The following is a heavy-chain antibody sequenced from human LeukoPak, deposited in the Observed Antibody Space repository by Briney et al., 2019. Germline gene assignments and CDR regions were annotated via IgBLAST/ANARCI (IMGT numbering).Heavy chain of an antibody. CDR1: GFTFSNYV. Sequence: PGRSLRLSCVASGFTFSNYVLHCVRQAPGKGLEWVAIISSDGSDKHYADSVKGRFTISRDNSKNTLYLQMNSLRTEDTALYYCTKDATGTYSGMDYWGQGTLVSVSS. V-gene: IGHV3-30*04. D-gene: IGHD1-1*01. CDR2: ISSDGSDK. CDR3: TKDATGTYSGMDY. J-gene: IGHJ4*02.